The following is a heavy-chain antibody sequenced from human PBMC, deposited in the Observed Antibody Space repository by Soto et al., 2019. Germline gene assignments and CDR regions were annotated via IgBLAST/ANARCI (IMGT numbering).Heavy chain of an antibody. J-gene: IGHJ5*02. V-gene: IGHV4-39*01. Sequence: QLQLQESGPGLVKPSETLSLTCTVSGDSISSSYYWGWVRQPPGKGLECIRAVYYTGFTYYNPSLKSRITISLYTSKNQFSLRLSSVTAADTAIYYCARLPVVVIALGYFDPWGPRTLVTASS. D-gene: IGHD2-21*01. CDR3: ARLPVVVIALGYFDP. CDR2: VYYTGFT. CDR1: GDSISSSYY.